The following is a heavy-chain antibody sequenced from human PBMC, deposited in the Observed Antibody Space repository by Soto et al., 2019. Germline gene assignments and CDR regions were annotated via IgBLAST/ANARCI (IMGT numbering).Heavy chain of an antibody. CDR3: ERGTRHYDY. D-gene: IGHD2-2*01. Sequence: VSGPTLVNPTQTLTLTCTFSGFSLSTSGMRVSWIRQPPGKALEWLARIDWDDDKFYSTSLKTRLTISKDTSKNQVVLTMTNMDPVDTAKYYCERGTRHYDYWGQGTLVTVSS. CDR1: GFSLSTSGMR. CDR2: IDWDDDK. J-gene: IGHJ4*02. V-gene: IGHV2-70*04.